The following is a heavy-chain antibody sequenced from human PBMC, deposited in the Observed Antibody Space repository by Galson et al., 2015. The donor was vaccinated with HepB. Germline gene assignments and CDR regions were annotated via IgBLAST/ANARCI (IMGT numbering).Heavy chain of an antibody. Sequence: SLRLSCAASGFTFGDFAMHWVRQAPGKGLEWVPGISWNSGTTEHADSVTGPSNISSNNAKNSLYLQMNSMRTEDTALYYCAKVGMSSSLFPGTFDYWGLGTLVTVSS. CDR2: ISWNSGTT. J-gene: IGHJ4*02. CDR3: AKVGMSSSLFPGTFDY. CDR1: GFTFGDFA. V-gene: IGHV3-9*01. D-gene: IGHD6-6*01.